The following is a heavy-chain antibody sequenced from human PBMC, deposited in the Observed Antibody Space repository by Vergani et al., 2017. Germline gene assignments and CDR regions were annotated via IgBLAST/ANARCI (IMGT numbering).Heavy chain of an antibody. V-gene: IGHV3-48*03. J-gene: IGHJ4*02. Sequence: EVQLVESGGGLVQPGGSLRLSCAASGFTFSSYEMNWVRQAPGKGLEWVSYISSSGSTIYYADSVKGRFTISRDNAKNSLYLQMNSLRAEDTAVYYCARDRATGTMVRGVIQLFDYWGQGTLVTVSS. CDR2: ISSSGSTI. CDR1: GFTFSSYE. CDR3: ARDRATGTMVRGVIQLFDY. D-gene: IGHD3-10*01.